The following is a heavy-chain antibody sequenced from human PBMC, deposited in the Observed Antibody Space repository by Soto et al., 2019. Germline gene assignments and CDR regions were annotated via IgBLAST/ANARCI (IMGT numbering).Heavy chain of an antibody. V-gene: IGHV1-69*13. CDR3: AREVRVQSQGVAIFFDY. Sequence: GASVKVSCKASGGTFSSYAISWVRQAPGQGLEWMGGIIPIFGTANYAQKFQGRVTITADESTSTAYMELSSLRSEDTAVYYCAREVRVQSQGVAIFFDYWGQGTLVTVSS. D-gene: IGHD3-3*01. CDR2: IIPIFGTA. J-gene: IGHJ4*02. CDR1: GGTFSSYA.